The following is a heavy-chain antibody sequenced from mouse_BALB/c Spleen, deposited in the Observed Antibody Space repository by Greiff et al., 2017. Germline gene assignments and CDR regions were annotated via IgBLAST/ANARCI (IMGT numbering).Heavy chain of an antibody. D-gene: IGHD2-4*01. J-gene: IGHJ3*01. CDR1: GFNIKDYY. CDR2: IDPENGNT. V-gene: IGHV14-1*02. Sequence: EVKVVESGAELVRPGALVKLSCKASGFNIKDYYMHWVKQRPEQGLEWIGWIDPENGNTIYDPKFQGKASITADTSSNTAYLQLSSLTSEDTAVYYCAESTMITWFAYWGQGTLVTVSA. CDR3: AESTMITWFAY.